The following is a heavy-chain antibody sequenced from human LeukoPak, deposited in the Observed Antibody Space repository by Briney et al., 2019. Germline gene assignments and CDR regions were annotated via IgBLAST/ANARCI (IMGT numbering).Heavy chain of an antibody. J-gene: IGHJ4*02. D-gene: IGHD3-16*01. Sequence: PGGSLTLSCAASGFTFSSYSMNWVRQAPGKGLEWLSYISSTSSAIYYADSLKGRFTISRDNAKNSLYLQMSSLRAEDTAVYYCARVIGSYGDSAYWGQGTLVTVSS. CDR1: GFTFSSYS. CDR3: ARVIGSYGDSAY. V-gene: IGHV3-48*04. CDR2: ISSTSSAI.